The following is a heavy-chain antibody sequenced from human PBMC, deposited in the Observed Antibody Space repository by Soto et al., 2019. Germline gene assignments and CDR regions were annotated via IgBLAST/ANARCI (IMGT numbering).Heavy chain of an antibody. J-gene: IGHJ5*02. V-gene: IGHV3-23*01. CDR2: ISGSGGST. D-gene: IGHD6-13*01. Sequence: PGESLKISCAASGFSFSSYARSGVRQPPGKGLEWVSVISGSGGSTKYADSVKGRFTISRDNAKNSLYLQMNSLRAEDTAVYYCARHPERIAEIGWFDPWGQGTLVTVSS. CDR1: GFSFSSYA. CDR3: ARHPERIAEIGWFDP.